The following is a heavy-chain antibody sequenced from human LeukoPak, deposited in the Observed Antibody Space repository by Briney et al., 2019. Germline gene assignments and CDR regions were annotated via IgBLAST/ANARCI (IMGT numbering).Heavy chain of an antibody. J-gene: IGHJ4*02. D-gene: IGHD2-2*01. CDR1: GFTFSSYA. Sequence: GGSLRLSCAASGFTFSSYAMSWVRQAPGKGLEWVSAISGSGGSTYYADSVKGRFTISRDNSKNTLSLQMNSLRAEDTAVYYCAKDLENDCSSTSCLSDYWGQGTLVTVSS. CDR3: AKDLENDCSSTSCLSDY. CDR2: ISGSGGST. V-gene: IGHV3-23*01.